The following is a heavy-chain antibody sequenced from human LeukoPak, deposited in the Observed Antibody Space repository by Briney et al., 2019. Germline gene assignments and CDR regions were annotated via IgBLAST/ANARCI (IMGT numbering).Heavy chain of an antibody. Sequence: GGSLRLSCAASGFTFSNYWMKWVRQAPGKGPEWVASINNDGSGKYFVDSVKDRFTISRDNSKSTLFLQMNSLRAEDTAVFYCAKRSGYTTGWFFDFWGQGTLVTVSS. CDR1: GFTFSNYW. D-gene: IGHD6-19*01. CDR3: AKRSGYTTGWFFDF. CDR2: INNDGSGK. J-gene: IGHJ4*02. V-gene: IGHV3-7*03.